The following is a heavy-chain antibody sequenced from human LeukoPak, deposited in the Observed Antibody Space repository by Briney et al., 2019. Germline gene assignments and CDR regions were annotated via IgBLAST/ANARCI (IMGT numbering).Heavy chain of an antibody. CDR1: GGSFSGYY. CDR3: ARGTHGDYAWGVYFDY. V-gene: IGHV4-34*01. Sequence: SETLSLTCAVYGGSFSGYYWSWIRQPPGKGLEWIGEINHSGSTNYNPSLKSRVTISVDTSKNQFSPKLSSVTAADTAVYYCARGTHGDYAWGVYFDYWGQGTLVTVSS. D-gene: IGHD4-17*01. J-gene: IGHJ4*02. CDR2: INHSGST.